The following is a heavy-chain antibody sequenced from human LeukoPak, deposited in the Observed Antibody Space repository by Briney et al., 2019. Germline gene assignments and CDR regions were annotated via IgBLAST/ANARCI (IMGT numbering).Heavy chain of an antibody. D-gene: IGHD2-8*02. Sequence: PGGSLRLSCTASGFNFDDYAMHWVRQAPGKGLEWVSSISWNSDSVGYADSVKGRFTISRDNAKNSLYLQMNSLRAEDTALYYCAKGIAGTGKPYYFDHWGQGTLVIVSS. J-gene: IGHJ4*02. CDR3: AKGIAGTGKPYYFDH. CDR2: ISWNSDSV. V-gene: IGHV3-9*01. CDR1: GFNFDDYA.